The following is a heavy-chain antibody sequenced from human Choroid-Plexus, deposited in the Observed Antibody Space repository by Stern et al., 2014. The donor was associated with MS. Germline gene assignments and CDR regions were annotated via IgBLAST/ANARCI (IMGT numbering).Heavy chain of an antibody. D-gene: IGHD5/OR15-5a*01. CDR2: VNAKGGSA. Sequence: VQLVQSGAQVKKPGASVKVSCKGSGYTFIRYYIHWVRQAPGQGLEWMGIVNAKGGSARYAQKFQGRVTMASDTSTSTVSMELSSLRSEDTAVYYCATLYDSSGNYGMEVWGQGTTVIVSS. V-gene: IGHV1-46*01. CDR1: GYTFIRYY. CDR3: ATLYDSSGNYGMEV. J-gene: IGHJ6*02.